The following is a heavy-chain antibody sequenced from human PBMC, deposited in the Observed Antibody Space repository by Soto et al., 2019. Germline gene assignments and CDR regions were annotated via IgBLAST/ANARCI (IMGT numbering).Heavy chain of an antibody. CDR2: INYSGRT. CDR3: ARRSSGWHAFDI. CDR1: GGSISSSFYY. J-gene: IGHJ3*02. V-gene: IGHV4-39*01. Sequence: SETLSLTCTVSGGSISSSFYYWGWIRQPPGKGLEWIGNINYSGRTFYNPSLKSRVTVSVDTSKIQFSLKLSSVTAADTAVYYCARRSSGWHAFDIWGQGTMVTVSS. D-gene: IGHD6-19*01.